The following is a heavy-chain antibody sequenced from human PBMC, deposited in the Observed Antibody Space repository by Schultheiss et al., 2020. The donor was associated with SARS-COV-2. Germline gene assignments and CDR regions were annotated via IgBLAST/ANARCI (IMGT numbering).Heavy chain of an antibody. CDR3: ARVRVSCFDY. CDR2: ISNSGSTV. V-gene: IGHV3-48*01. Sequence: GESLKISCAASGFTFSNYDINWVRQTPGKGLEWLSYISNSGSTVHYADSVKGRFTISRDNSKNTLYLQMNSLRAEDTAVYYCARVRVSCFDYWGQGTLVTVSS. J-gene: IGHJ4*02. CDR1: GFTFSNYD.